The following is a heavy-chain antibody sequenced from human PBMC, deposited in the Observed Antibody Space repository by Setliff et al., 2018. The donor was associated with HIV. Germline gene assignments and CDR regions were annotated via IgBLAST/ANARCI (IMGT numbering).Heavy chain of an antibody. J-gene: IGHJ4*02. V-gene: IGHV1-18*01. CDR2: TNAYNGDT. D-gene: IGHD1-26*01. Sequence: ASVKVSCKASGHTFSDYGISWMRQAPGQGFEWLGWTNAYNGDTNYAPKFQGRVTMTRDKPTSTAYMELRSLRSDDTAMYYCGRDRGWDRRYFEYWGQGSLVTVSS. CDR1: GHTFSDYG. CDR3: GRDRGWDRRYFEY.